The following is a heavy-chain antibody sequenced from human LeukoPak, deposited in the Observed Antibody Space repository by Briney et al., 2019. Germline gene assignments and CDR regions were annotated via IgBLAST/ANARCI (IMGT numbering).Heavy chain of an antibody. J-gene: IGHJ4*02. CDR3: ARLKSDGGVLDY. V-gene: IGHV3-23*01. CDR1: GFTFSTYA. CDR2: MIGGGNT. Sequence: GGSLRLSCAGSGFTFSTYAMSWVRQAPGKGLEWVSGMIGGGNTYYADSVKGRFTISRDNSKNTLYLQMNSLRAEDTAVYYCARLKSDGGVLDYWGQGTLVTVSS. D-gene: IGHD3-16*01.